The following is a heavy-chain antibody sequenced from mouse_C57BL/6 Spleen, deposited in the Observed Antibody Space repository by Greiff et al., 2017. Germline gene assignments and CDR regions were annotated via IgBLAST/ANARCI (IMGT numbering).Heavy chain of an antibody. CDR3: EREGKLSYFDY. V-gene: IGHV1-63*01. J-gene: IGHJ2*01. CDR2: IYPGGGYT. Sequence: VKLQESGAELVRPGTSVKMSCKASGYTFTNYWIGWAKQRPGHGLEWIGDIYPGGGYTNYNEKFKGKATLTADKSSSTAYMQFSSLTSEDSAIYYCEREGKLSYFDYWGQGTTLTVSS. CDR1: GYTFTNYW.